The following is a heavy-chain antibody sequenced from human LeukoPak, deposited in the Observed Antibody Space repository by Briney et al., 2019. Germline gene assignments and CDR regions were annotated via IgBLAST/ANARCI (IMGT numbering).Heavy chain of an antibody. CDR3: ARVRSTSRRHDY. CDR1: GFTFSSYW. CDR2: IKQDGSEK. J-gene: IGHJ4*02. D-gene: IGHD2-2*01. Sequence: GGSLRLSCAASGFTFSSYWMSWVRRAPGEGLEWVANIKQDGSEKYYVDSVKGRFTISRDNAKNSLYLQMNSLRAEDTAVYYCARVRSTSRRHDYWGQGTLVTVS. V-gene: IGHV3-7*01.